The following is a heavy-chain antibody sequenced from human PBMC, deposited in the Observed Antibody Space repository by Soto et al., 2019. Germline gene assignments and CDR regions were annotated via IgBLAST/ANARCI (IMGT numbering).Heavy chain of an antibody. CDR2: IYPGDSDT. J-gene: IGHJ4*02. Sequence: PGESLKISCKGSGYSFTSYWIGWVRQMPGKGLEWMGIIYPGDSDTRYSPSFQGQVTISADKSISTAYLQWSSLKAADTAMYYCARWDDCGYYDDRRRLDYWGQGTLVTVSS. CDR1: GYSFTSYW. V-gene: IGHV5-51*01. CDR3: ARWDDCGYYDDRRRLDY. D-gene: IGHD4-17*01.